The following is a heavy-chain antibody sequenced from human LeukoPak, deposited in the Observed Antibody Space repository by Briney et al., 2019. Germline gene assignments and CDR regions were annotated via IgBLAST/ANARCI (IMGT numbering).Heavy chain of an antibody. CDR2: IKQDGSEK. J-gene: IGHJ3*02. D-gene: IGHD3-10*01. V-gene: IGHV3-7*01. CDR1: GFTFSSYW. CDR3: ARGLWFGEYAFDI. Sequence: PGGSLRLSCAASGFTFSSYWMSWVRQAPGKGLEWVANIKQDGSEKYYVDSVKGRFTISRDNAKNSLYLQMNSLRAEDTAVYYCARGLWFGEYAFDIWGQGTMVTVSS.